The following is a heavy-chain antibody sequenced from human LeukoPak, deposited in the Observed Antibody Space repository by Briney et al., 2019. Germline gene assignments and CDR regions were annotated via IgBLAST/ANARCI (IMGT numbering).Heavy chain of an antibody. CDR1: GFTFSSYW. J-gene: IGHJ5*02. D-gene: IGHD5-18*01. CDR2: INTDGSST. Sequence: GGSLRLSCAASGFTFSSYWLHWVRQAPGKGLVWVSSINTDGSSTDYADSVKGRFTISRDNAKNTLYLQMNSLSAEDTAVYYCARGVDTAMVTGGYNWFDPWGQGTMVTVSS. CDR3: ARGVDTAMVTGGYNWFDP. V-gene: IGHV3-74*01.